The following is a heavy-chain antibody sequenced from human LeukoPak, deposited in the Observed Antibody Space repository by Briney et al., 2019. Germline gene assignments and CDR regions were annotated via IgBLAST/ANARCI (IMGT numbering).Heavy chain of an antibody. D-gene: IGHD2-2*01. J-gene: IGHJ6*03. Sequence: GGSLRLSCAASGFTFSSYGMHWVRQAPGKGLEWVAVIWYDGSNKYYADSVKGRFTISRDNSKNTLYLQMNSLRAEDTAVYYCASGACSSTSCQLELPHPGGYYYYYMDVWGKGTTVTVPS. CDR3: ASGACSSTSCQLELPHPGGYYYYYMDV. V-gene: IGHV3-33*01. CDR1: GFTFSSYG. CDR2: IWYDGSNK.